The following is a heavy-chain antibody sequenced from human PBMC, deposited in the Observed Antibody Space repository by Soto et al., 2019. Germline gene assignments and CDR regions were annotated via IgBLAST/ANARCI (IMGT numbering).Heavy chain of an antibody. V-gene: IGHV4-61*01. J-gene: IGHJ5*02. CDR3: ARLSAAWFDP. CDR2: IDHSGST. CDR1: GGSVSSGSYY. D-gene: IGHD6-19*01. Sequence: QVQLQESGPGLVKPSETLSLTCTVSGGSVSSGSYYWGWIRQPPGKGLEWIGYIDHSGSTNYNPSLKSRVTISVDTYKNQFSLSLTSVTAADTAVYYCARLSAAWFDPWGQGTLVTVAS.